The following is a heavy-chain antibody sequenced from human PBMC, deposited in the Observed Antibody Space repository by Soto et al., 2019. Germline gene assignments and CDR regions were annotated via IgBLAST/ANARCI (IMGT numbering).Heavy chain of an antibody. J-gene: IGHJ3*01. D-gene: IGHD5-12*01. CDR3: ARRGTLSGRDAFDV. V-gene: IGHV5-51*01. CDR1: GYYSTSYW. Sequence: PGESLKISCRGSGYYSTSYWIAWVRQMSGKGLEWLGSVYVSDSETKYSPSFQGQVTISADKSTNTAYLHWSSLKASGTAMYYCARRGTLSGRDAFDVWGEGTMVTVSS. CDR2: VYVSDSET.